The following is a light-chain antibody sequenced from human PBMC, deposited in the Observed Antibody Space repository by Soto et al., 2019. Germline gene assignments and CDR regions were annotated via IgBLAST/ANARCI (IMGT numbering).Light chain of an antibody. CDR2: EVR. V-gene: IGLV2-14*01. CDR1: SSDVGSYQY. Sequence: QSALTQPASVSGSPGQSITFSCTGTSSDVGSYQYVSWYQQHPGKAPKLLIFEVRNRPSGVSNRFSGSKSGNTASLTISGLQAEDEADYYCSSHTSRSTLVFGTGTKVTVL. CDR3: SSHTSRSTLV. J-gene: IGLJ1*01.